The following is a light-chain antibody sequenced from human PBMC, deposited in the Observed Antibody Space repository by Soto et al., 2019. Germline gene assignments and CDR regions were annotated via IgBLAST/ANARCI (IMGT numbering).Light chain of an antibody. CDR2: KAS. CDR3: QQSYSTLWT. V-gene: IGKV1-5*03. Sequence: DIQVTQSPSTLSASVGDRVTITCRASQSISVWLAWYQQKAGKAPNLLIYKASRLESGVPSRFSGSGSGTDFTLTISSLQPEDFATYYCQQSYSTLWTFGQGTKVDIK. CDR1: QSISVW. J-gene: IGKJ1*01.